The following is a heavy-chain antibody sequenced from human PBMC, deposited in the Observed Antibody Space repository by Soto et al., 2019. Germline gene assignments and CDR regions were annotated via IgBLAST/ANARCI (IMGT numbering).Heavy chain of an antibody. CDR3: ARHHVRGRTIAGAAEF. D-gene: IGHD1-26*01. CDR1: GKSLSGYY. CDR2: INHSGKT. V-gene: IGHV4-34*01. Sequence: QVQLQQWGAGLLKPSETLSLTCAVYGKSLSGYYWSWIRQPPGKALEWIGEINHSGKTNSNPSLKSRVTISVDTSKNQLFLNLSSVTAADTAMYYCARHHVRGRTIAGAAEFWGQGTLVTVSS. J-gene: IGHJ4*02.